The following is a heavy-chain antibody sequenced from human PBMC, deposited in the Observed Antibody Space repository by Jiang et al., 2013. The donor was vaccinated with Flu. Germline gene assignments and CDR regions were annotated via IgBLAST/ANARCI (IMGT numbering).Heavy chain of an antibody. Sequence: VTISVDTSKNQFSLKLSSVTAADTAVYYCARRRSSGYFDYWGQGTLVTISS. D-gene: IGHD3-10*01. V-gene: IGHV4-39*07. J-gene: IGHJ4*01. CDR3: ARRRSSGYFDY.